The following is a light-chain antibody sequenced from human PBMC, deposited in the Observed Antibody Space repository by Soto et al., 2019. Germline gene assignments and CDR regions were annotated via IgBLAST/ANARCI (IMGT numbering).Light chain of an antibody. CDR3: QQRSNWPIT. Sequence: EIVLTQSRGTLSVSPGERATLSWRASQSVSSNLAWYQQKPGQAPRLLISDASTRATGIPARFSGSGSGTDFTLTISSLEPEDFALYYCQQRSNWPITFGQGTRLEIK. CDR1: QSVSSN. V-gene: IGKV3-11*01. J-gene: IGKJ5*01. CDR2: DAS.